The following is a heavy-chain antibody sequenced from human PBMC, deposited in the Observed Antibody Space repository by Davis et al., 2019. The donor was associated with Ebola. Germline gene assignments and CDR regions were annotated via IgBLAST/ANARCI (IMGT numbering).Heavy chain of an antibody. CDR1: GYTFTSYY. V-gene: IGHV1-2*06. CDR3: ARAPTWSEINYYCLDY. D-gene: IGHD3-10*01. J-gene: IGHJ4*02. Sequence: ASVKVSCKASGYTFTSYYIHWVRQAPGQGLEWMGRIDSRSGDTNYAQNFQGRFTMTRDTSITTIYMVLSSLNSDDTAVYYCARAPTWSEINYYCLDYWGQGTLVTVSS. CDR2: IDSRSGDT.